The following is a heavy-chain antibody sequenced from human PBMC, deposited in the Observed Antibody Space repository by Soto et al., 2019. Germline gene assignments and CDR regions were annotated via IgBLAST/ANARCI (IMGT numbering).Heavy chain of an antibody. V-gene: IGHV3-49*03. D-gene: IGHD5-18*01. J-gene: IGHJ5*02. CDR3: TRDTLRGYSYA. CDR1: GFTFVDYA. CDR2: IRSKAYGGTT. Sequence: LRRSCTASGFTFVDYAMSWFRQAPGKGLEWVGFIRSKAYGGTTEYAASVKGRFTISRDDSKSIAYLQMNSLKTEDTAVYYCTRDTLRGYSYAWGQGTLVTVSS.